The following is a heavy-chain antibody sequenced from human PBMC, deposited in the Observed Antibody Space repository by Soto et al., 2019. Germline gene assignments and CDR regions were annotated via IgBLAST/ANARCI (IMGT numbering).Heavy chain of an antibody. Sequence: EVQLVESGGGLVQPGGSLRLACAASGIPVSSNYMTWVRQAPGKGLEWVSVLHSGGDTYYANSVKDRFTISRNDSTNTLFLQMNSLTAEDTAVYYCARDGPYYYASRMDVWGQGTTVTVSS. J-gene: IGHJ6*02. CDR2: LHSGGDT. CDR1: GIPVSSNY. V-gene: IGHV3-53*04. D-gene: IGHD3-10*01. CDR3: ARDGPYYYASRMDV.